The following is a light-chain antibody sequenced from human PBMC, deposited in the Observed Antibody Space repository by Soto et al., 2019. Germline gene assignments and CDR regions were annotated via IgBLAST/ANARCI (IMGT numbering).Light chain of an antibody. Sequence: EIGLTQSPATLSLSPGDRATLSCRASQSVSRYLAWYQQKPGQAPRLLIHDTSTSATGVPDTFSGSGSGTEFTLTISSLEPEDSAIYYCQQRFSWPPTFGGGTHVEIK. CDR2: DTS. CDR3: QQRFSWPPT. J-gene: IGKJ4*01. CDR1: QSVSRY. V-gene: IGKV3-11*01.